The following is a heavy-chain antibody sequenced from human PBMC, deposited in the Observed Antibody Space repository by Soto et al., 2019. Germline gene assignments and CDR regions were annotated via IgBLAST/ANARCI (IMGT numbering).Heavy chain of an antibody. Sequence: SETLSLTCTVSGGSISSYYWSWIRQPAGKGPEWIGRIYTSGSTNYNPSLKSRVTMSVDTSKNQFSLKLGSVTAADTAVYYCARDGFCTSTKCRRGNWFDPWGQGTLVTVSS. CDR1: GGSISSYY. J-gene: IGHJ5*02. CDR3: ARDGFCTSTKCRRGNWFDP. V-gene: IGHV4-4*07. CDR2: IYTSGST. D-gene: IGHD2-2*03.